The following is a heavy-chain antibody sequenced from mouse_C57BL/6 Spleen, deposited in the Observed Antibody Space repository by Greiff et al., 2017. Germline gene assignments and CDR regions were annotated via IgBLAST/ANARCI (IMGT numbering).Heavy chain of an antibody. CDR3: TISYDYGAY. J-gene: IGHJ3*01. CDR2: IDPEDGDT. V-gene: IGHV14-1*01. CDR1: GFNIKDYY. D-gene: IGHD2-4*01. Sequence: EVKLVESGAELVRPGASVKLSCTASGFNIKDYYMHWVKQRPEQGLEWIGRIDPEDGDTEYAPKFQGKATMTAETASNPAYLQLSSLSSEDTAVYYCTISYDYGAYWGQGTLVTVSA.